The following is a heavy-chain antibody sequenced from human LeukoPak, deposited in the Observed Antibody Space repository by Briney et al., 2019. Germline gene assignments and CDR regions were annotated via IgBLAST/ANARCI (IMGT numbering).Heavy chain of an antibody. D-gene: IGHD3-22*01. CDR1: GFTFSDYY. CDR2: ISSSGSTI. Sequence: PGGSLRLSCAASGFTFSDYYMSWIRQAPGKGLEWVSYISSSGSTIYYADSVKGRFTISRDNSKNTPYLQMNSLRAEDTAVYYCATQERVVDSTYGMDVWGQGTTVTVSS. V-gene: IGHV3-11*04. CDR3: ATQERVVDSTYGMDV. J-gene: IGHJ6*02.